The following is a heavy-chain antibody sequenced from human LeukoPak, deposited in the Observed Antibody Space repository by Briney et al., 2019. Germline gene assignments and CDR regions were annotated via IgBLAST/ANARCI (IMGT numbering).Heavy chain of an antibody. Sequence: PGGSLRLSCAASGFTFTSYGMNWVRQAPGKGLEWVSSISSGSNYIYYADSVKGRFTISRDNAKNSLYLQMSSLRAEDTAVYYCARGYCGGGTCYEGYWGQGTLVTVSS. CDR3: ARGYCGGGTCYEGY. CDR2: ISSGSNYI. D-gene: IGHD2-15*01. V-gene: IGHV3-21*01. J-gene: IGHJ4*02. CDR1: GFTFTSYG.